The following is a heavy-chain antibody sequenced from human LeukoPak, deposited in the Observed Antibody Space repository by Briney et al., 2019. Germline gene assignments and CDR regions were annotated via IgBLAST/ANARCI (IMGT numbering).Heavy chain of an antibody. CDR2: ISGSSGII. V-gene: IGHV3-48*01. J-gene: IGHJ4*02. Sequence: PGGSLRLSCAASGFTFNTYTMNWVRQAPGKGLEWVSYISGSSGIIGYADSVRGRFTISRDNAKNSLYLQMNSLRAEDTAVYYCARGDDYYDSSGYYFDYWGQGTLVTVSP. CDR3: ARGDDYYDSSGYYFDY. D-gene: IGHD3-22*01. CDR1: GFTFNTYT.